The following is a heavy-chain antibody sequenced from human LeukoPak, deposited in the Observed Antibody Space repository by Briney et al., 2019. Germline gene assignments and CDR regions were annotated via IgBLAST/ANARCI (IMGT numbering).Heavy chain of an antibody. CDR3: ARLSDYGRSHFDY. V-gene: IGHV4-34*01. D-gene: IGHD4-17*01. Sequence: SETLSLTCAVYGGSFSGYYWSWIRQPPGKWLEWIGEINHSGSTNYHPSLKSRVTISVDTSKNQFSLKLSYVTAADTAVYYCARLSDYGRSHFDYWGQGTLVTVSS. CDR2: INHSGST. CDR1: GGSFSGYY. J-gene: IGHJ4*02.